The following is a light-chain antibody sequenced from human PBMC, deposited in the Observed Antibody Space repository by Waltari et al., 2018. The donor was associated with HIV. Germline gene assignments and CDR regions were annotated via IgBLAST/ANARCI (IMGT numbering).Light chain of an antibody. J-gene: IGKJ2*01. CDR3: QQRSNWPPYT. V-gene: IGKV3-11*01. CDR2: DAS. Sequence: EIVLTQSPATLSLSPGQRATLSCRPSQSVSSHLPWYQQKPGQSPRLLIYDASNRTTGIPARFSGSGSGTDFTLTISSLEPEDFAVYYCQQRSNWPPYTFGQGTKLEIK. CDR1: QSVSSH.